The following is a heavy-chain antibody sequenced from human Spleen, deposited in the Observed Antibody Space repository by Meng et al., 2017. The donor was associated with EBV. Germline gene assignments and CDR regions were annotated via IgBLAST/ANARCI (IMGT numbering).Heavy chain of an antibody. V-gene: IGHV4-39*01. Sequence: LRNSGPGQWKPSETLSPTCTVSGASISSFYYWGWIRQPPGRGLEWIGSVHYTGSTYYSPSLKSRVTVSVDTSKNQFSLRLTSVTAADTAVYYCARLGDYGEYFFDYWGLGTLVTVSS. J-gene: IGHJ4*02. CDR1: GASISSFYY. D-gene: IGHD4-17*01. CDR2: VHYTGST. CDR3: ARLGDYGEYFFDY.